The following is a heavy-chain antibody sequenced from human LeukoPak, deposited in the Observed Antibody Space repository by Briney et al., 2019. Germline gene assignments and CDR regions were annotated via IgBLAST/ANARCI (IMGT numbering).Heavy chain of an antibody. CDR3: ARDFNLGVTSWYFDY. V-gene: IGHV3-21*01. J-gene: IGHJ4*02. CDR1: GFTFSSYS. CDR2: ISSSSSYI. D-gene: IGHD4-23*01. Sequence: GGSLRLSCAASGFTFSSYSMNWVRQAPGKGLEWVSSISSSSSYIYYADSVKGRFTISRDNAKNSLYLQMNSLRAEDTAVYYCARDFNLGVTSWYFDYRGQGTLVTVSS.